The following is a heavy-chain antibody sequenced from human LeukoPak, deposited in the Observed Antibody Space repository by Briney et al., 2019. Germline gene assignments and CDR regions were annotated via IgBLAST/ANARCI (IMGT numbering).Heavy chain of an antibody. CDR2: ISSSGSTI. CDR1: GFTFSSYE. CDR3: ARVAGYSSGWLAFDY. V-gene: IGHV3-48*03. D-gene: IGHD6-19*01. J-gene: IGHJ4*02. Sequence: GGSLRLSCAASGFTFSSYEMNWARQAPGKGLEWVSYISSSGSTIYYADSVKGRFTISRDNAKNSLYLQMNSLRAEDTAVYYCARVAGYSSGWLAFDYWGQGTLVTVSS.